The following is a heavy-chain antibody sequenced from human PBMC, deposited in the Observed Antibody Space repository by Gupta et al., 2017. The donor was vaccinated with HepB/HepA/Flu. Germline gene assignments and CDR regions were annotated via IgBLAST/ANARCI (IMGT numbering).Heavy chain of an antibody. D-gene: IGHD4-17*01. V-gene: IGHV3-9*01. Sequence: EVQLVESGGGLVQPGRSLRLSCAASGFTFDDYPMHWVRQAPGKGLEWFSGISWNSGSIGYADSVKGRFTISRDNAKNSLYLQMNSLRAEDTALYYCAKGGDYGDSNGMDVWGQGTTVTVSS. CDR2: ISWNSGSI. CDR3: AKGGDYGDSNGMDV. J-gene: IGHJ6*02. CDR1: GFTFDDYP.